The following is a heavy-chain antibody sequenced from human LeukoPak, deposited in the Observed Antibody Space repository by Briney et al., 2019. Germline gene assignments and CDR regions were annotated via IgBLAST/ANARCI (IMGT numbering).Heavy chain of an antibody. CDR3: ARGARALMNTLDY. J-gene: IGHJ4*02. CDR1: GFTFSSYW. D-gene: IGHD3-16*01. CDR2: IKEDGSEK. V-gene: IGHV3-7*04. Sequence: SGGSLRLSCAASGFTFSSYWMSWLRQAPGKGLEWVTNIKEDGSEKYYVDSVKGRFTISRDNAKNSLYLQMNSLRAEDTAVYYCARGARALMNTLDYWGQGTLVTVSS.